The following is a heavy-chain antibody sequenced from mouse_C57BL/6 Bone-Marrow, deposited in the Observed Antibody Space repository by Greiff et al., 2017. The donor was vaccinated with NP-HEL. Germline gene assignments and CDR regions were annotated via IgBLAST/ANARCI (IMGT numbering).Heavy chain of an antibody. CDR1: GYSITRGYY. V-gene: IGHV3-6*01. CDR2: ISYDGSN. CDR3: ARLMTTRYFDV. J-gene: IGHJ1*03. D-gene: IGHD1-1*01. Sequence: VQLQQSGPGLVKPSQSLSLTCSVTGYSITRGYYWNWIRQFPGNKLEWMGYISYDGSNNYNPSLKNRISITRDTSKNQFFLKLNSVTTEDTATYYCARLMTTRYFDVWGTGTTVTVSS.